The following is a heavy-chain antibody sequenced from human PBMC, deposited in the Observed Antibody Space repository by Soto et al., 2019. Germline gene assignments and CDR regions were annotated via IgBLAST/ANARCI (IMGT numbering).Heavy chain of an antibody. D-gene: IGHD6-13*01. CDR2: ISWNSGSI. J-gene: IGHJ4*02. Sequence: EVQLVESGGGLLQPGRSLRLSCAASGFTFDDYAMHWVRQAPGKGLEWVSGISWNSGSIGYADSVKGRFTISRDNAKNSLYLQMNSLRAEDTALYYCAKSSSWYYFDYWGQGTLVTVSS. V-gene: IGHV3-9*01. CDR1: GFTFDDYA. CDR3: AKSSSWYYFDY.